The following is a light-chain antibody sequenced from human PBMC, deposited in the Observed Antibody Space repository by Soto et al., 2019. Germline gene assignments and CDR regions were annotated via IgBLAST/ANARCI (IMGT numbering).Light chain of an antibody. V-gene: IGKV1-27*01. Sequence: DIQMTQSPSSLSASVGDRVTITCRASQGISNYLAWYQQKPGKVPKLLIYAASTLQSGVPSRFSGSGSGTDFTLTISRLQPEDGATYYCQNYNSAPFTFGPGTKVDIK. CDR3: QNYNSAPFT. J-gene: IGKJ3*01. CDR2: AAS. CDR1: QGISNY.